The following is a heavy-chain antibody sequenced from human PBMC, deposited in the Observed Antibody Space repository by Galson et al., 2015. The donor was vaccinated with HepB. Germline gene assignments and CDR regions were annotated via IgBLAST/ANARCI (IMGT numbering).Heavy chain of an antibody. CDR2: FDPEDGET. J-gene: IGHJ4*01. CDR1: GYTLTDLS. CDR3: ATGSIYSNYVFDY. Sequence: SVKVSCKVSGYTLTDLSMHWVRQAPGKGLEWMATFDPEDGETIYAQKFQGRVTMTEDTSTDTAYMDLSSLRSEDTAVYYCATGSIYSNYVFDYWGHGTLVTVSS. D-gene: IGHD4-11*01. V-gene: IGHV1-24*01.